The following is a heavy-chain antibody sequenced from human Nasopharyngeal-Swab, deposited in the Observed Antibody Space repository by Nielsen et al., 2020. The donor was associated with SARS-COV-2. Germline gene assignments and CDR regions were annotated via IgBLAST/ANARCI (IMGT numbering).Heavy chain of an antibody. V-gene: IGHV4-30-2*01. CDR3: ASVLDLGILDY. D-gene: IGHD3/OR15-3a*01. Sequence: WIRQPPGKGLEWIGYIYHSGSTYYNPSLKSRVTISVDRSKNQLSLKLSSVTAADTAVYYCASVLDLGILDYWGQGTLVTVSS. CDR2: IYHSGST. J-gene: IGHJ4*02.